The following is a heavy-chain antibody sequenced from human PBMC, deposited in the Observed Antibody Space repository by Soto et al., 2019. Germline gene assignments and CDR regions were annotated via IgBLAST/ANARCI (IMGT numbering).Heavy chain of an antibody. Sequence: PSETLSLTCTVSGGSISSSSYYWGWIRQPPGKGLEWIGYIYYSGSTNYNPSLKSRVTISVGTSKNQFSLKLSSVTAADTAVYYCARGSNDIDYWGQGTLVTVS. D-gene: IGHD1-1*01. J-gene: IGHJ4*02. CDR1: GGSISSSSYY. V-gene: IGHV4-61*05. CDR3: ARGSNDIDY. CDR2: IYYSGST.